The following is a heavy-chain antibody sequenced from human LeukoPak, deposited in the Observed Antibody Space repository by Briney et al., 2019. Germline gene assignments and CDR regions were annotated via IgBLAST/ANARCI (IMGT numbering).Heavy chain of an antibody. CDR1: GGTFSSYA. Sequence: GSSVKVSCKASGGTFSSYAISWVRQAPGQGLEWMGRIIPIFGTSNYARKFQGRVTITTDESTSTAYMELSSLRSEDTAVYYCAIGDSGYDAEVSGAFDYWGQGTLVTVSS. J-gene: IGHJ4*02. D-gene: IGHD5-12*01. CDR3: AIGDSGYDAEVSGAFDY. CDR2: IIPIFGTS. V-gene: IGHV1-69*05.